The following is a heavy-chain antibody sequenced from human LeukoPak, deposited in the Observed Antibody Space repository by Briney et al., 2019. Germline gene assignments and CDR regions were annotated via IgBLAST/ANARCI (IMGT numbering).Heavy chain of an antibody. CDR2: ITGGGGNT. V-gene: IGHV3-23*01. J-gene: IGHJ3*02. CDR3: AKDRDNREWYKDAFHI. D-gene: IGHD3-3*01. Sequence: GGSLSLSCAASAFTFSSYAMSWVRQAPGRGLEWVSAITGGGGNTYYADSVKGRFTISRDNSKNTLYLQMNSLRVEDTALYYCAKDRDNREWYKDAFHIWGLGTMVTVSS. CDR1: AFTFSSYA.